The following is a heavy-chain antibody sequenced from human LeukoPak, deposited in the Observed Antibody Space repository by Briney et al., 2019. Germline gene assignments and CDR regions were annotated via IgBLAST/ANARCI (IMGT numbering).Heavy chain of an antibody. D-gene: IGHD6-19*01. V-gene: IGHV1-58*02. Sequence: SVKVSFKASGFSFTGSVIQWVRQARGQRLEWIGWIVVGSDNTNYAQKFQERVTITRDRSTSTAYMELSSLRSEDTALYYCATHSSRWYDHDAFDIWGQGTMVTVSS. CDR2: IVVGSDNT. CDR1: GFSFTGSV. J-gene: IGHJ3*02. CDR3: ATHSSRWYDHDAFDI.